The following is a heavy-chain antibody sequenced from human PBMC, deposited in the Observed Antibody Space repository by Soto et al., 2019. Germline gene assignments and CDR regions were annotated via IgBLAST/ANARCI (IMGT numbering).Heavy chain of an antibody. CDR2: ISYDGINK. D-gene: IGHD2-15*01. Sequence: QVQLVESGGGVVQPGRSLRLSCAASGFNFSSYAMPWVRQAPGKGLEWVALISYDGINKYYADSVKGRFTISRDNPKNTLYLQMNSLRPEDTAVYYCARSRYCSSAGCYSDWGHGTLVTVSS. V-gene: IGHV3-30-3*01. J-gene: IGHJ4*01. CDR3: ARSRYCSSAGCYSD. CDR1: GFNFSSYA.